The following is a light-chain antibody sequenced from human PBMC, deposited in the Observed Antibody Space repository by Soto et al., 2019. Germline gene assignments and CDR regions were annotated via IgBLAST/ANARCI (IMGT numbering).Light chain of an antibody. V-gene: IGKV3-20*01. CDR1: QSVSSY. J-gene: IGKJ1*01. Sequence: EIVLTQSPGTLSLSPGERATLSCRASQSVSSYLAWYQQKPGQAPRLLIYGASSRATGIPDRFSGSGSGTDFTLSISRLEPEDFAVYYCQQYSSLWTFGQGTKVDIK. CDR3: QQYSSLWT. CDR2: GAS.